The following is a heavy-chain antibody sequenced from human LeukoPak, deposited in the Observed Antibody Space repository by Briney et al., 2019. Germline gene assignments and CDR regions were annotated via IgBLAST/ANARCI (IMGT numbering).Heavy chain of an antibody. CDR2: IYHSGTT. J-gene: IGHJ4*02. CDR1: GGSISSSFYY. V-gene: IGHV4-39*01. D-gene: IGHD3-10*01. CDR3: ARHPRSYYGSWELFPFDQ. Sequence: SETLSLTCTVSGGSISSSFYYWGWIRQPPGKGLEWIGSIYHSGTTYYNPSLKSRVTISVDTSKIQFSLKLSSVTAADTAVYYCARHPRSYYGSWELFPFDQWGQGTLVTVSS.